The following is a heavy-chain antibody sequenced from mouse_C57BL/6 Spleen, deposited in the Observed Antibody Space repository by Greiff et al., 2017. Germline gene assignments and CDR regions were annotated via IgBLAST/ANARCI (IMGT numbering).Heavy chain of an antibody. CDR2: IDPETGGT. D-gene: IGHD1-1*01. Sequence: VQLQQSGAELVRPGASVTLSCKASGYTFTDYEMHWVKQTPVHGLEWIGAIDPETGGTAYNQKFKGKAILTADKSSSTAYMELRSLTSEDSAVYYCTRCYYGSSYPPFAYWGQGTLVTVSA. CDR3: TRCYYGSSYPPFAY. J-gene: IGHJ3*01. V-gene: IGHV1-15*01. CDR1: GYTFTDYE.